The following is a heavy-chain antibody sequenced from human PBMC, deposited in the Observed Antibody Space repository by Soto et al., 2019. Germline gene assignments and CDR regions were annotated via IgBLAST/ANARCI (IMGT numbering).Heavy chain of an antibody. CDR2: IIPNFGTA. J-gene: IGHJ6*02. V-gene: IGHV1-69*13. D-gene: IGHD2-2*02. CDR3: ARAWGGPECSSTSCYRNYYGMDV. CDR1: GGTFSSYA. Sequence: GASVKVSCKASGGTFSSYAISWVRQAPGQGLEWMGGIIPNFGTANYAQKFQGRVTFTADESTSTAYMELSSLRSADTAVYFCARAWGGPECSSTSCYRNYYGMDVWGQGTTVTVSS.